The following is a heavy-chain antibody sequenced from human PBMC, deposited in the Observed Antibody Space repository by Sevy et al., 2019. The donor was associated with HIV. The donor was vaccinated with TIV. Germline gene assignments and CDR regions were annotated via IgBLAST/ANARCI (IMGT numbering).Heavy chain of an antibody. Sequence: GGSLRLSCAASGFTFSSYGMHWVRQAPGKGLEWVAVIWYDGSNKYYADSVKGRFTISRDNSKNTLYLQMNSLKTEDTAVYYCTTVCGLMVYAICYWGQGTLVTVSS. CDR3: TTVCGLMVYAICY. CDR1: GFTFSSYG. CDR2: IWYDGSNK. V-gene: IGHV3-33*01. D-gene: IGHD2-8*01. J-gene: IGHJ4*02.